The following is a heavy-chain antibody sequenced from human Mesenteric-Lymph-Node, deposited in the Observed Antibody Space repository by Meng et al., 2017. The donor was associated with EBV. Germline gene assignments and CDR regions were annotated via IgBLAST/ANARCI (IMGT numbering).Heavy chain of an antibody. J-gene: IGHJ4*02. Sequence: QERLVQSGAEVTNPGASVMVPCKTSGHIFPYYYIHWVRQGPGRGLEWMGRIRPNSGATHYAQTFEDRVTMTRDTSISTVYMELSRLRSDDTAIYFCARDGVDPVAAFWGQGTLVTVSS. CDR1: GHIFPYYY. CDR3: ARDGVDPVAAF. V-gene: IGHV1-2*06. D-gene: IGHD6-19*01. CDR2: IRPNSGAT.